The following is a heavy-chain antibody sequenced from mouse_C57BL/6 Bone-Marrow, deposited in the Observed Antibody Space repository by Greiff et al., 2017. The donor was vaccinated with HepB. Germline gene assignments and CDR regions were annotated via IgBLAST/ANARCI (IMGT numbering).Heavy chain of an antibody. CDR2: IYPGDGDT. CDR1: GYAFSSSW. D-gene: IGHD1-1*01. J-gene: IGHJ2*01. CDR3: AREGSSSHFDY. V-gene: IGHV1-82*01. Sequence: QVQLQQSGPELVKPGASVKISCKASGYAFSSSWMNWVKQRPGKGLEWIGRIYPGDGDTNYNGKFKGKATLTADKSSSTAYMQLSSLTSEDSAVYFCAREGSSSHFDYWGQGTTLTVSS.